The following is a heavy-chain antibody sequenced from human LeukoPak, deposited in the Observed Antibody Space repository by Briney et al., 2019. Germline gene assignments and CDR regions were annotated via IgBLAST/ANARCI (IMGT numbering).Heavy chain of an antibody. D-gene: IGHD7-27*01. CDR3: ARDLSGEWDY. V-gene: IGHV3-66*01. J-gene: IGHJ4*02. Sequence: GGSLRLSCAASGFTFDDYAMHWVRQAPGKGLEWVSVIYSGGSTYYADSVKGRFTISRNNSKNTLYLQMNSLRAEDTAVYYCARDLSGEWDYWGQGTLVTVSS. CDR2: IYSGGST. CDR1: GFTFDDYA.